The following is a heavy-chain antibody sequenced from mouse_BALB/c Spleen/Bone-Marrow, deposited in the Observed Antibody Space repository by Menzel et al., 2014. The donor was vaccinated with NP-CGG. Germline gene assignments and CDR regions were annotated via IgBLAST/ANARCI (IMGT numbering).Heavy chain of an antibody. Sequence: DVKLVESGGGLVQPKGSLKLSCAASGFTFNTNAMNWVRQAPGKGLEWVARIRGKSNNYATYYADSVKDRFTISRDDSQSMLYLQMNNLRTGDTAIYYCVGYYYDYWGQGTSVTVSS. CDR2: IRGKSNNYAT. CDR1: GFTFNTNA. CDR3: VGYYYDY. D-gene: IGHD1-1*01. V-gene: IGHV10S3*01. J-gene: IGHJ4*01.